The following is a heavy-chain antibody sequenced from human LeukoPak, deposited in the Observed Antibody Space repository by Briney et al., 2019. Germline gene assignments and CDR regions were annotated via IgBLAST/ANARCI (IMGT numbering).Heavy chain of an antibody. Sequence: GGSLRLSCAASGFTFSIYGMHWVRQAPGKGLEWVAVIWYDGSNKYYADSVKGRFTISRDNSKNTLYLQMNSLRAEDTAVYYCAKDRSSSSWYSDYWGQGTLVTVSS. CDR2: IWYDGSNK. D-gene: IGHD6-13*01. CDR3: AKDRSSSSWYSDY. CDR1: GFTFSIYG. J-gene: IGHJ4*02. V-gene: IGHV3-33*06.